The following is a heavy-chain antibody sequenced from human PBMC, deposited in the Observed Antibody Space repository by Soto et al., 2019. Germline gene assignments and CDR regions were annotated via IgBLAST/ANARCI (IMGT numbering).Heavy chain of an antibody. CDR3: ARDVTPEDYYFDY. D-gene: IGHD4-4*01. J-gene: IGHJ4*02. CDR2: ISSRGSII. CDR1: GFTFSDYY. V-gene: IGHV3-11*01. Sequence: QVQLVESGGGLVKPGGSLRLSCAASGFTFSDYYMSWIRQAPGKGLEWVSYISSRGSIIYYADSVKGRFTISRDNAKNPLYLQMNSLRAEDTAVYYCARDVTPEDYYFDYWGQGTLVTVSS.